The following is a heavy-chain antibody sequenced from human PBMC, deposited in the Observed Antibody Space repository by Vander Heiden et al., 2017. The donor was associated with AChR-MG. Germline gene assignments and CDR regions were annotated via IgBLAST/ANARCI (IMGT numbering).Heavy chain of an antibody. J-gene: IGHJ4*02. CDR2: IYTSGST. D-gene: IGHD3-16*01. CDR1: GGSISRYY. V-gene: IGHV4-4*07. CDR3: ARLGAPSSYVLDY. Sequence: QVQLQESGPGLVKPSETLSLTCTVSGGSISRYYWSWIRQPAGRGLEWIGRIYTSGSTNYNPSLKSRVTMSVDTSKNQFSLKLSSVTAADTAVYYCARLGAPSSYVLDYWGQGTLVTVSS.